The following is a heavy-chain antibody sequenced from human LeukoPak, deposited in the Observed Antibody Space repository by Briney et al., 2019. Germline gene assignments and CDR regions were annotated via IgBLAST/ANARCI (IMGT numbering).Heavy chain of an antibody. D-gene: IGHD3-9*01. CDR2: IYYSGST. CDR1: GGSVTNYY. V-gene: IGHV4-59*02. Sequence: SETLSLTCTVSGGSVTNYYWSWIRQPPGKGLEWIGYIYYSGSTNYNPSLKSRVTISVDRSKNLFALKLTSVTAADTAVYYCARGGINYCMLIGYYALYFDPWGQGTLVTVSS. CDR3: ARGGINYCMLIGYYALYFDP. J-gene: IGHJ5*02.